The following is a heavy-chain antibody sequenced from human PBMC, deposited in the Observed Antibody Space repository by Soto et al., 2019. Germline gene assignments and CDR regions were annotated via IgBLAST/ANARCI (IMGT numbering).Heavy chain of an antibody. CDR1: GFTFSSYG. CDR2: ISYDGSNK. Sequence: GGSLRLSCAASGFTFSSYGMHWVRQAPGKGLEWVAVISYDGSNKYYADSAKGRFTISRDNSKNTLYLQMNSLRAEDTAVYYCAKDRGCSSTSCYTFYYGMDVWGQGTTVTVSS. V-gene: IGHV3-30*18. J-gene: IGHJ6*02. CDR3: AKDRGCSSTSCYTFYYGMDV. D-gene: IGHD2-2*02.